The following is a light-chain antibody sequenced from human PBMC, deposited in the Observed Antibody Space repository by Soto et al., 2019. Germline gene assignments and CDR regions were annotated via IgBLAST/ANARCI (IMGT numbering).Light chain of an antibody. J-gene: IGLJ1*01. CDR1: SSDVGAYNY. V-gene: IGLV2-8*01. CDR2: EVS. Sequence: QSVLTQPPSASGSPGQSVSISCTGTSSDVGAYNYVSWYQQHPGKAPKLIIYEVSKRPSGVPDRFSGSKSSNAASLTVSGLQAEDEADYYCSSYAGSDNYVFGTGTKLTVL. CDR3: SSYAGSDNYV.